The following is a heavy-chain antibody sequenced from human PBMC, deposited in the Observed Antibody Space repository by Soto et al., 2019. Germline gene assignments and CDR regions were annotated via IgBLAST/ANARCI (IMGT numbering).Heavy chain of an antibody. J-gene: IGHJ5*02. D-gene: IGHD3-22*01. CDR2: IYYSGST. CDR3: ARETVVVITTGWFDP. Sequence: QVQLQESGPGLVKPSQTLSLTCTVSGGSISSGDYYCSWIRQPPGKGLEWIGYIYYSGSTYYNPSLKSRVTISVDTSKNQFSLKLSSVTAADTAVYYCARETVVVITTGWFDPWGQGTLVTVSS. V-gene: IGHV4-30-4*01. CDR1: GGSISSGDYY.